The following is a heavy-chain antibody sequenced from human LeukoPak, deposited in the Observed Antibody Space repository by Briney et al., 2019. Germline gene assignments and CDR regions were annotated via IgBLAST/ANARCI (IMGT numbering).Heavy chain of an antibody. CDR2: FTSDGVST. V-gene: IGHV3-64*01. CDR3: VRRKDAYDY. D-gene: IGHD3-16*01. CDR1: GFTFSDSP. Sequence: GGSLRLSCTASGFTFSDSPMHWVRQAPGKGLECVSAFTSDGVSTFYTNSVKGRFTISRDNSKNTLFLQMGSLRPEDMAVYYCVRRKDAYDYWGQGTLVTVSS. J-gene: IGHJ4*02.